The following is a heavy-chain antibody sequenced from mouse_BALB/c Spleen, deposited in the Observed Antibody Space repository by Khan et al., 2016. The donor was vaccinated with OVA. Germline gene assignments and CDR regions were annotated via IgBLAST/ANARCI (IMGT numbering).Heavy chain of an antibody. CDR3: ARDDYFVGDAMDY. D-gene: IGHD2-4*01. Sequence: QVQLKESGPELVKPGASVRISCKASGYTFTTYYIHWVKQRPGQGLQWIGSIYPGSVNTQYNEQFKGKATLTADKSSSTAYMQLSSLPSEDSAVYFCARDDYFVGDAMDYWGQGTSVTVSS. CDR1: GYTFTTYY. J-gene: IGHJ4*01. CDR2: IYPGSVNT. V-gene: IGHV1S56*01.